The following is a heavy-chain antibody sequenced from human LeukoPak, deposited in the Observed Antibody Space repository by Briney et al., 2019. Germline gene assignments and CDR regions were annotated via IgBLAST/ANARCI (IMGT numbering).Heavy chain of an antibody. CDR3: ARGRNNFRL. CDR2: VHYSGST. D-gene: IGHD1-20*01. J-gene: IGHJ6*04. Sequence: SETLSLTCTVSGGSVTSDIYYWSWIRQPPGKGLEWIGYVHYSGSTNYNPSLKSRLTMSVDTSRNQFSLRLSSVTAADTAVYYCARGRNNFRLWGKGTTVTVCS. CDR1: GGSVTSDIYY. V-gene: IGHV4-61*01.